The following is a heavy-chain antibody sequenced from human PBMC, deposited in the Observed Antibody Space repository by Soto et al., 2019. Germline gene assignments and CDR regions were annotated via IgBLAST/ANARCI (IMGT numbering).Heavy chain of an antibody. V-gene: IGHV3-23*01. Sequence: PGGSLRLSCAASGFTFSSYAMSWVRQAPGKGLEWVSAISGSGGSTYYADSVKGRFTISRDNSKNTLYLQMNSLRAEDTAVYYCAKQDGSGYGYYYCMDVWGQGTTVSVSS. CDR3: AKQDGSGYGYYYCMDV. D-gene: IGHD3-10*01. CDR1: GFTFSSYA. J-gene: IGHJ6*02. CDR2: ISGSGGST.